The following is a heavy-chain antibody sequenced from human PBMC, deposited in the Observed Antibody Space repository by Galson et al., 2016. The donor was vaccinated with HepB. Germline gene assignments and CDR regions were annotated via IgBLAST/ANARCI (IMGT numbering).Heavy chain of an antibody. CDR3: AKEHGTVWPNLDC. V-gene: IGHV3-30*18. CDR2: ISKNGRAI. Sequence: SLRLSCAASGFTFSSYSIHWVRQAPGKGLEWVAVISKNGRAISYADSVKGRFTISRDNSKNTVYLQMNSLRTEDTSLYYCAKEHGTVWPNLDCWGQGALVTVSS. CDR1: GFTFSSYS. J-gene: IGHJ4*02. D-gene: IGHD1-14*01.